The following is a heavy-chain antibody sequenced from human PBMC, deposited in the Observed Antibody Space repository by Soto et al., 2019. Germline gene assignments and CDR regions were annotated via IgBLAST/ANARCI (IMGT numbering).Heavy chain of an antibody. CDR1: GFTFSSYW. J-gene: IGHJ6*02. Sequence: GGSLRLSCAASGFTFSSYWMSWVRQAPGKGLEWVANIKQDGSEKYYVDSVKGRFTISRDNAKNSLYLQMNSLRAEDTAVYYCARVKGSGRPEYYYGMDVWGQGTTVTVS. V-gene: IGHV3-7*03. CDR2: IKQDGSEK. D-gene: IGHD6-6*01. CDR3: ARVKGSGRPEYYYGMDV.